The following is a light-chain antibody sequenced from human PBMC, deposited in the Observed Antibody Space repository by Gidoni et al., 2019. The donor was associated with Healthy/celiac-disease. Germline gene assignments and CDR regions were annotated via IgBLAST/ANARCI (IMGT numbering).Light chain of an antibody. CDR3: QQYNNWPPKT. Sequence: EIVMTQSPATLSVSPGERATLSCRASQSVSSNLAWYQQNPGQAPRLLIYGASTRATGIPARFSGSWSGTEFTLTLSSLQSEDFAVYYCQQYNNWPPKTFGQGTKVEIK. V-gene: IGKV3-15*01. J-gene: IGKJ1*01. CDR2: GAS. CDR1: QSVSSN.